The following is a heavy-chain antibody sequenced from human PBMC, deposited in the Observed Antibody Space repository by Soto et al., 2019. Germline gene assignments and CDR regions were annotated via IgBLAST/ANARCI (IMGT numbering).Heavy chain of an antibody. Sequence: ASVKVSCKASGFTFSSYGISWVRQAPGQGLEWMGWISVYNGNTNYAQKLQGRVTMTTDTATSTAYMELRSLRSDDTAVHYCASEGYSSSWYPSDYWGQGTLVTVS. CDR1: GFTFSSYG. D-gene: IGHD6-13*01. CDR3: ASEGYSSSWYPSDY. J-gene: IGHJ4*02. V-gene: IGHV1-18*01. CDR2: ISVYNGNT.